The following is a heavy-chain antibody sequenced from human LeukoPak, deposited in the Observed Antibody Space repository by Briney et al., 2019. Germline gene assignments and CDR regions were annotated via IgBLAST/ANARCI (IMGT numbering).Heavy chain of an antibody. CDR1: GFTFSSYA. J-gene: IGHJ3*02. Sequence: GGSLRLSCATSGFTFSSYAMHWVRQAPGKGLEWVALISYDGINQYYADSVKGRFIISRDNSKNTLYLQLNSLRLEDTAVYYCARMRSYCSGGSCPKAHTFDIWGQGTMVSVSS. CDR2: ISYDGINQ. D-gene: IGHD2-15*01. V-gene: IGHV3-30*04. CDR3: ARMRSYCSGGSCPKAHTFDI.